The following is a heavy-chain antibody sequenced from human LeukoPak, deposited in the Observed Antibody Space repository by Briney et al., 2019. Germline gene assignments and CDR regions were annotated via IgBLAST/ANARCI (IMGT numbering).Heavy chain of an antibody. J-gene: IGHJ1*01. D-gene: IGHD3-10*01. CDR3: ARGLSGAPDY. V-gene: IGHV3-64*02. CDR1: GFTFSNHA. CDR2: ISDNGRST. Sequence: GGSLRLSCVGSGFTFSNHALHWVRQFPGKRLEYVSAISDNGRSTHYTDSVKGRFTVSRDNSKETVYLQLGSLRPEDTALYYCARGLSGAPDYWGRGTLVTVSS.